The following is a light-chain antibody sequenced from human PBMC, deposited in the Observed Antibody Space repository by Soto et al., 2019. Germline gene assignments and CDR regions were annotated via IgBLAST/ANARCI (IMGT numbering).Light chain of an antibody. CDR2: GAS. Sequence: EIVLTQSPGTLSLSPGERATLSCRASQSVNTNYLAWYQQKSGQAPRLLIYGASSRATGIPDRFSGSGSGTDFTLTISRLEPEDFAAYFCQQYGSSPITFGQGTRLE. CDR1: QSVNTNY. V-gene: IGKV3-20*01. CDR3: QQYGSSPIT. J-gene: IGKJ5*01.